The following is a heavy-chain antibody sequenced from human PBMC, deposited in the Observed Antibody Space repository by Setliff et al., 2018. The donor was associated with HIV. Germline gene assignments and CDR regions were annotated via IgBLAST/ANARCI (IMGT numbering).Heavy chain of an antibody. Sequence: ASVKVSCKASGYTFTSYPMNWVRQAPGQGLEWMGRISPNSGGTHYPQKFQGRVTLTSDTSISTAYMELSGLRSDDTAVYYCARGQGPVDYWGQGTLVTVSS. J-gene: IGHJ4*02. V-gene: IGHV1-2*06. CDR1: GYTFTSYP. CDR3: ARGQGPVDY. CDR2: ISPNSGGT.